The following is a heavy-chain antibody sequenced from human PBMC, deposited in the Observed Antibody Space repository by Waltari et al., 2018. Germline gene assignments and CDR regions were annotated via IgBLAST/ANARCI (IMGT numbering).Heavy chain of an antibody. V-gene: IGHV4-39*07. CDR3: ASSGYSSGWALY. CDR1: GGSISSSSYY. J-gene: IGHJ4*02. D-gene: IGHD6-19*01. Sequence: QLQLQESGPGLVKPSETLSLTCTVSGGSISSSSYYWGWIRQPPGKGLEWIGSIYYSGSTYYNPSLKSRVTISVDTSKNQFSLKLSSVTAADTAVYYCASSGYSSGWALYWGQGTLVTVSS. CDR2: IYYSGST.